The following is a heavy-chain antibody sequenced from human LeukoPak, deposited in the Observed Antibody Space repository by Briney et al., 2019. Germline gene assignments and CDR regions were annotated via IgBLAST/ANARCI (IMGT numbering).Heavy chain of an antibody. Sequence: GASVKVSCKASGYTFTSYGISWVRQAPGQGLEWMGWISAYNGNTNYAQKLQGRVTMTTDTSTSTAYMELRSLRSDDTAVYYGARHDSQSVRGAGWFDPWGQGTLVTVSS. J-gene: IGHJ5*02. CDR1: GYTFTSYG. D-gene: IGHD3-10*02. CDR3: ARHDSQSVRGAGWFDP. CDR2: ISAYNGNT. V-gene: IGHV1-18*01.